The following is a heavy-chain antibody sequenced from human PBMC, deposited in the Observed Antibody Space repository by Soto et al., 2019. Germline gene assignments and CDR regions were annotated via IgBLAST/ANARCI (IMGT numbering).Heavy chain of an antibody. J-gene: IGHJ4*02. CDR3: AKVPLRPYFFDY. V-gene: IGHV3-23*01. Sequence: EVQLLDSGGGLVQPGGSLRLSCAASGFTFINYAMNWVRQAPGKGLEWVSTIGGSGDYTSYADSVKGRFFISRDNSKNTLYLQMSSLRAEDTAVYYRAKVPLRPYFFDYGGQGTRVTVSS. CDR2: IGGSGDYT. CDR1: GFTFINYA. D-gene: IGHD4-17*01.